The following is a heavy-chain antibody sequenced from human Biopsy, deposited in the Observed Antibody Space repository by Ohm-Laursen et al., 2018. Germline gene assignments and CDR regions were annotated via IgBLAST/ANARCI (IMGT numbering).Heavy chain of an antibody. CDR1: GFTFGDAW. J-gene: IGHJ6*02. Sequence: SLRLSCTASGFTFGDAWMSWIRQAPGEGLEWVGRIKSKFDGETTDYAAPVKGRFIISRDDSKSTLFLQMNSLKVEDTGVYFCSTGGGDFYYNGMDVWGQGTTVTVSS. CDR2: IKSKFDGETT. CDR3: STGGGDFYYNGMDV. V-gene: IGHV3-15*01. D-gene: IGHD3-16*01.